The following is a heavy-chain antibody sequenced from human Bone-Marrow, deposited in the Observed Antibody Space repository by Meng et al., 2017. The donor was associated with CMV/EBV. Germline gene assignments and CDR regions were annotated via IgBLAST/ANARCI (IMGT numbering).Heavy chain of an antibody. D-gene: IGHD6-19*01. CDR3: ARFPTGGRGWYDDY. CDR2: KYNRGRK. J-gene: IGHJ4*02. CDR1: RRRKG. V-gene: IGHV4-4*02. Sequence: RRRKGGRWERKAQGKGKERMGEKYNRGRKKKKKKKKRRENISVDKSKNQFSLKLSSVTAADTAVYYCARFPTGGRGWYDDYWGQGTLVTVSS.